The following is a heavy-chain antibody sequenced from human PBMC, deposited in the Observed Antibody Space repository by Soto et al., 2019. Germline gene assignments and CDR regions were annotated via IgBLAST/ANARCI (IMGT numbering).Heavy chain of an antibody. CDR2: IYYSGYT. CDR3: AKDGGYAYYDSSGYYFGY. V-gene: IGHV4-39*02. J-gene: IGHJ4*02. CDR1: GGSISSSSYY. D-gene: IGHD3-22*01. Sequence: PSETLSLTCTVSGGSISSSSYYWGWIRQPPGKGLEWIGSIYYSGYTYYNPSLKSRVTISVDTSKNQFSLKLSSVTAADTAVYYCAKDGGYAYYDSSGYYFGYWGQGTLVTVSS.